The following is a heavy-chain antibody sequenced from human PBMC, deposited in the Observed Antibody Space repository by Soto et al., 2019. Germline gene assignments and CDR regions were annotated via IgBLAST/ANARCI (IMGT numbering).Heavy chain of an antibody. D-gene: IGHD6-19*01. CDR1: GYTFTSYG. V-gene: IGHV1-18*01. Sequence: ASVKVSCKASGYTFTSYGISWVRQAPGQGLEWMGWISAYNGNTNYAQKLQGRVTMTTDPSTSTAYMELRSLRSDDTAVYYCARDERIPYSSGWYFPDAFDIWGQGTMVTVSS. CDR2: ISAYNGNT. CDR3: ARDERIPYSSGWYFPDAFDI. J-gene: IGHJ3*02.